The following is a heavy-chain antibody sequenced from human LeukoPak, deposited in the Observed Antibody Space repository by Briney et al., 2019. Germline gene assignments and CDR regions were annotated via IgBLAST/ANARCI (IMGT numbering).Heavy chain of an antibody. CDR3: ARGDYGGNPFDY. CDR1: GFTFSSYA. D-gene: IGHD4-23*01. J-gene: IGHJ4*02. CDR2: ISSSSSYI. Sequence: PGGSLRLSCAASGFTFSSYAMSWVRQAPGRGLEWVSSISSSSSYIYYADSVKGRFTISRDNAENSLYLQMNSLRAEDTAVYYCARGDYGGNPFDYWGQGTLVTVSS. V-gene: IGHV3-21*01.